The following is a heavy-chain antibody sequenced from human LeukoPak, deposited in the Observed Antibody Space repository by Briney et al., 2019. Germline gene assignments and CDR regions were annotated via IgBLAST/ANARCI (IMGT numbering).Heavy chain of an antibody. CDR1: GFTFSAYS. CDR3: ARDSLYAFDI. Sequence: PGGSLRLSCAASGFTFSAYSMNWVRQAPGKGLEWVSYISGSTNTIKYADSVKGRFTISRDNAKNSLYLQMNSLRDEVTAVYYCARDSLYAFDIWGQGTVVTVSS. CDR2: ISGSTNTI. J-gene: IGHJ3*02. V-gene: IGHV3-48*02.